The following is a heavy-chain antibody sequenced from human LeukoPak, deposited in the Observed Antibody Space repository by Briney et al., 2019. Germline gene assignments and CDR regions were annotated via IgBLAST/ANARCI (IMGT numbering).Heavy chain of an antibody. CDR3: TRRNTGDASIDF. CDR1: GDSISGHW. CDR2: IFYSGGT. J-gene: IGHJ4*02. D-gene: IGHD2-21*02. V-gene: IGHV4-59*08. Sequence: SETLSLTCTVSGDSISGHWWSWIRQPPGKGLQWIGDIFYSGGTNYNPSLKSRLTMSLDTSKNQFSLKLSSVTAADTAMYYCTRRNTGDASIDFWGQGSLVIASS.